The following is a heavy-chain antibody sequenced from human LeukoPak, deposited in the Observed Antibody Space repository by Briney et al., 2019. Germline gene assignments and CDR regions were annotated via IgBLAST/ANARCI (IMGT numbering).Heavy chain of an antibody. V-gene: IGHV4-4*09. CDR2: IYTSGST. D-gene: IGHD4-17*01. CDR3: ARGFSMTTVTHRGWFDP. CDR1: GGSISGYY. J-gene: IGHJ5*02. Sequence: SETLSLTCTVSGGSISGYYWSWIRQPPGKGLEWIGYIYTSGSTNYNPSLKSRVTISVDTSKNQFSLKLSSVTAADTAVYYCARGFSMTTVTHRGWFDPWGQGTLVTVSS.